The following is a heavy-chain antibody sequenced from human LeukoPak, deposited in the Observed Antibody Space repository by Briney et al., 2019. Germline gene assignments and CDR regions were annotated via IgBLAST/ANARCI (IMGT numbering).Heavy chain of an antibody. Sequence: GAALQISFKGSGCSFTSYWIGWGRRMPGKGGEGMGIIYPGDSDTRYSPSFQGQVTISADKSISTAYLQWSSLKASYTAMYYCARPHCSSTSCYYYYMDVWGKGTTVTVSS. CDR2: IYPGDSDT. CDR1: GCSFTSYW. V-gene: IGHV5-51*01. D-gene: IGHD2-2*01. CDR3: ARPHCSSTSCYYYYMDV. J-gene: IGHJ6*03.